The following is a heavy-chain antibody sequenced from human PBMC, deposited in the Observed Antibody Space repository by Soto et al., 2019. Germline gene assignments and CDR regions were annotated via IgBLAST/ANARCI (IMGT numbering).Heavy chain of an antibody. CDR2: IYHSGSI. V-gene: IGHV4-30-2*01. Sequence: QLQLQESGSGLVKPSQTLSLTCAVSGGSISSGGYSWSWIRQPPGKGLEGIGYIYHSGSIYYNPSRXSXXTISVDRSKNQFSLKLSSVTAGDTAVYCCARVPDYWGQGTLVTVSS. CDR3: ARVPDY. J-gene: IGHJ4*02. CDR1: GGSISSGGYS.